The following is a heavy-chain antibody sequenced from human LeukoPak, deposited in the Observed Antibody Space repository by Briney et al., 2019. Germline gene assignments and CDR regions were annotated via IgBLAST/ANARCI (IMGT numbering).Heavy chain of an antibody. D-gene: IGHD2-21*02. V-gene: IGHV3-30*02. CDR1: GFTFSSYG. Sequence: PGGSLRLSCAASGFTFSSYGMHWVRQAPGKGLEWVAFIRYDGSNKYYADSVKGRFTISRDNSKNTLYLQMNSLRAEDTAVYYCAKDLSVTDLGFDYWGQGTLVTVSS. CDR2: IRYDGSNK. CDR3: AKDLSVTDLGFDY. J-gene: IGHJ4*02.